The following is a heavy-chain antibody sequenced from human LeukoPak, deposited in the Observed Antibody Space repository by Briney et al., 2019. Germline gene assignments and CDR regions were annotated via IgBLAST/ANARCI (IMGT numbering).Heavy chain of an antibody. CDR2: MWDDGTNE. CDR1: GFNFGIYG. V-gene: IGHV3-33*03. CDR3: AKDLSS. J-gene: IGHJ5*02. Sequence: GTSLRLSCTASGFNFGIYGMHWVRQAPGKGLEWVAVMWDDGTNEYYVESVKGRFTISRDNGKRTLYLQMNSLRVEDTAVYYCAKDLSSWGRGTLVTVSS.